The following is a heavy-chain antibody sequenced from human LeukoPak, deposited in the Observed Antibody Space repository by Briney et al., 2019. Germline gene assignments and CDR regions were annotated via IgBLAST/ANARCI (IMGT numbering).Heavy chain of an antibody. Sequence: SETLSLTCAVSGGSISSPNWRSWVRQPPGKGLEWIGEIYHSGSTHYCSSLKSRVTISVDKSKNQFSPKLSSVTAADTAVYYCARYLMITFGGVIGNAFDIWGQGTMVSVSS. CDR3: ARYLMITFGGVIGNAFDI. CDR1: GGSISSPNW. J-gene: IGHJ3*02. CDR2: IYHSGST. V-gene: IGHV4-4*02. D-gene: IGHD3-16*02.